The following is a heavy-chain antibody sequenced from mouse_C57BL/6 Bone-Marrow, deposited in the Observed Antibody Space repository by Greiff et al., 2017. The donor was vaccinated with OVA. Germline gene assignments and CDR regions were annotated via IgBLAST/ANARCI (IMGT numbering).Heavy chain of an antibody. CDR2: IDPANGNT. J-gene: IGHJ4*01. Sequence: VQLKESVAELVRPGASVKLSCTASGFNIKNTYMHWVKQRPEQGLEWIGRIDPANGNTKYAPKFQGKATITADTSSNTAYLQLSSLTSEDTAIYYCARRRYYYGSSYGDAMDYWGQGTSVTVSS. V-gene: IGHV14-3*01. D-gene: IGHD1-1*01. CDR3: ARRRYYYGSSYGDAMDY. CDR1: GFNIKNTY.